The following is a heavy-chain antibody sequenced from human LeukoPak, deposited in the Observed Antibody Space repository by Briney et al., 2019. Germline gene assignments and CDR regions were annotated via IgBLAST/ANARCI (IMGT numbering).Heavy chain of an antibody. D-gene: IGHD2-15*01. CDR2: IKEDGSEK. CDR1: GFTFTTYW. Sequence: PGESLRLSCAASGFTFTTYWMSWVRQLPGKGLEWVANIKEDGSEKYYVDSVKGRFTISRDNAKNSLYLQMNSLRAEDTAVYYCARRPYGYCSGGSCFNWFDPWGQGTLVTVSS. CDR3: ARRPYGYCSGGSCFNWFDP. J-gene: IGHJ5*02. V-gene: IGHV3-7*01.